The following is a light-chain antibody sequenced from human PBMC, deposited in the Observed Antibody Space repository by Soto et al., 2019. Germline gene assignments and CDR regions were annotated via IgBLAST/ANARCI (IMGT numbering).Light chain of an antibody. CDR3: QQATSFPPT. Sequence: DIQMTQSPSSVSAYVGDRVTITCRASQDIRTWLAWYQQKPGKAPKLLIFGASSLQSGVPSRVSGSGSGTDFTLTISSLQPEDFATYYCQQATSFPPTFGPGNEVDLK. CDR2: GAS. J-gene: IGKJ3*01. V-gene: IGKV1D-12*01. CDR1: QDIRTW.